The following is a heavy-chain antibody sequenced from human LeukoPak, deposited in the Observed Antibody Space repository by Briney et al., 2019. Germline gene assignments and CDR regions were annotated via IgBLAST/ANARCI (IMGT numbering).Heavy chain of an antibody. CDR3: AKDLLRFQSRGSVFDC. CDR1: GFTFSSYG. Sequence: QPGRSLRLSCAASGFTFSSYGMHWVRQAPGKGLEWVAVISYDGSNKYYADSVKGRFTISRDNSKNTLYLQMNSLRAEDTAVYYCAKDLLRFQSRGSVFDCWGQGTLVTVSS. V-gene: IGHV3-30*18. J-gene: IGHJ4*02. CDR2: ISYDGSNK. D-gene: IGHD1-26*01.